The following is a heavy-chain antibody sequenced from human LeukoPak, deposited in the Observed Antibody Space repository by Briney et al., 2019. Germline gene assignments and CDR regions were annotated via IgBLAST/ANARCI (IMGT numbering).Heavy chain of an antibody. D-gene: IGHD5-24*01. Sequence: SETLSLTCTVSGGSISSSSYYWGWIRQPPGKGLEWIGSIHYSGSSYYNPSLKSRATISVDTSKNQFSLKLSSVTAADTAVYYCARQESYYYYYMDVWGKGTTVTISS. CDR3: ARQESYYYYYMDV. CDR1: GGSISSSSYY. J-gene: IGHJ6*03. CDR2: IHYSGSS. V-gene: IGHV4-39*01.